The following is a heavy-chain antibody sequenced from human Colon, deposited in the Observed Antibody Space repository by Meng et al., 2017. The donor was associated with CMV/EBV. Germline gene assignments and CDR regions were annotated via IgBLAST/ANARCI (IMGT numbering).Heavy chain of an antibody. CDR3: ARWNGLEPTAYYDN. J-gene: IGHJ4*02. Sequence: SGFPFSVYGMPWVRQTPGKGLEWVAVVAFDGSYKDYAVSVQGRFTVSRDNSKNMLYLQMDSLRDDDTGVYYCARWNGLEPTAYYDNWGQGTLVTVSS. CDR2: VAFDGSYK. V-gene: IGHV3-33*01. D-gene: IGHD1-1*01. CDR1: GFPFSVYG.